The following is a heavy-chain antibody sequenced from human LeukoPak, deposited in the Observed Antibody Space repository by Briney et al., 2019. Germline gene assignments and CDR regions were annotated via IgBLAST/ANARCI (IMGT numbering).Heavy chain of an antibody. CDR2: INHSGST. CDR1: GGSFSGYY. Sequence: QTSETLSLTCAVYGGSFSGYYWSWIRQPPGKGLEWIGEINHSGSTNYNPSLKSRVTISVDTSKNQFSLKLSSVTAADTAVYYCARRAAVRGHTIDYWGQGTLVTVSS. J-gene: IGHJ4*02. D-gene: IGHD3-10*01. CDR3: ARRAAVRGHTIDY. V-gene: IGHV4-34*01.